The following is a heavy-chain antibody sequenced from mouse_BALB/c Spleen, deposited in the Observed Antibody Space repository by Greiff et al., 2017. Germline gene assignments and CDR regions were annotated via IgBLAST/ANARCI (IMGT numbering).Heavy chain of an antibody. Sequence: EVQLQQSGTVLARPGASVKMSCKASGYTFTSYWMHWVKQRPGQGLEWIGAIYPGNSDTSYNQKFKGKAKLTAVTSTSTAYMELSSLTNEDSAVYYCTSSYDPTTGGFAYWGQGTLVTVSA. CDR3: TSSYDPTTGGFAY. J-gene: IGHJ3*01. CDR2: IYPGNSDT. V-gene: IGHV1-5*01. D-gene: IGHD2-12*01. CDR1: GYTFTSYW.